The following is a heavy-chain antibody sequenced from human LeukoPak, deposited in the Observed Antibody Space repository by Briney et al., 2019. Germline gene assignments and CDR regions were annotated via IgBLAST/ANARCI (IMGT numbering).Heavy chain of an antibody. CDR1: GYTFTNYY. V-gene: IGHV1-46*01. J-gene: IGHJ4*02. CDR2: INPSGGST. CDR3: AREGEIGYDLSDY. D-gene: IGHD5-12*01. Sequence: GASVKVSCKASGYTFTNYYMNWVRQAPGQGLEWMGIINPSGGSTSYAQKFQGRVTVTRDTSTSTVYMELSSLRSEDTAMYCCAREGEIGYDLSDYWGQGTLVTVSS.